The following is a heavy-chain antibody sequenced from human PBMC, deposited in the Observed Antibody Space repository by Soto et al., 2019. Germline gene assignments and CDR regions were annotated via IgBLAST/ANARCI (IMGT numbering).Heavy chain of an antibody. D-gene: IGHD2-15*01. CDR2: IIPIFGTA. CDR3: ARAGYCSGSSCYWFDY. Sequence: QVQLVQSGAEVKKPGSSVKVSCKASGDTFSSYAFSWVRQAPGQGLEWMGGIIPIFGTANYAQKYQGRVTITADKSTRTAYMELRRLRSEDTAVYYCARAGYCSGSSCYWFDYWGQGTLVTASS. J-gene: IGHJ4*02. V-gene: IGHV1-69*06. CDR1: GDTFSSYA.